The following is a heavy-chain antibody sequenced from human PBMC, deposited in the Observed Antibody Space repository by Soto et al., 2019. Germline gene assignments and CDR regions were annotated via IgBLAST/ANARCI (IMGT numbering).Heavy chain of an antibody. J-gene: IGHJ5*02. CDR2: IGSSSGAI. CDR1: GFTFSSYS. V-gene: IGHV3-48*02. Sequence: EVQLVESGGGLIQPGGSLRLSCAASGFTFSSYSMNWVRQAPGKGLEWVSYIGSSSGAIFYADSVKGRFTISRDNAKNSLYLQMNSLRDEVTGVYYCAREGYVGSNGFAPWGQGTLVTVSS. D-gene: IGHD2-15*01. CDR3: AREGYVGSNGFAP.